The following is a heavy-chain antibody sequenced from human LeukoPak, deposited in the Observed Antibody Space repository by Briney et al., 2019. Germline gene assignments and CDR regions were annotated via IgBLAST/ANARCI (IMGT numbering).Heavy chain of an antibody. Sequence: GGSLRLSCVATGFTFKSASMSWVRQAPGKGLEWVSSISSSSSYIYYADSVKGRFTISRDNAKNSLYLQMNSLRAEDTAVYYCARYYDSSGYSPIWYWGQGTLVTVSS. J-gene: IGHJ4*02. CDR1: GFTFKSAS. D-gene: IGHD3-22*01. CDR2: ISSSSSYI. V-gene: IGHV3-21*01. CDR3: ARYYDSSGYSPIWY.